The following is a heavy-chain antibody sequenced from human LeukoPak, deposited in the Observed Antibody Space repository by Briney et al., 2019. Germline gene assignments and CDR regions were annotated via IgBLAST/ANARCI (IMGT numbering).Heavy chain of an antibody. D-gene: IGHD3-22*01. CDR3: TREVVRNSNDI. Sequence: QPGGSLRLSCAVSGFTFSSYWMSWVRQAPGKGLEWVANINQDGSQKYYVDAVKGRFAISRDNAKNSLFLQMNSLRAEDTAVYYCTREVVRNSNDIWGQGTVVTVSS. J-gene: IGHJ3*02. CDR2: INQDGSQK. V-gene: IGHV3-7*01. CDR1: GFTFSSYW.